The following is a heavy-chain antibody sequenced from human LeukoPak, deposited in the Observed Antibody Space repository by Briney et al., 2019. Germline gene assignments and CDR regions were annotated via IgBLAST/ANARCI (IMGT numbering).Heavy chain of an antibody. CDR1: GHTFTTYD. V-gene: IGHV1-8*03. CDR3: ARGARSKDYTDYDGSRLDY. Sequence: ASVTVSCKASGHTFTTYDINWVRQATGQGPEWMGWKNPNSGNTGYAQKFQGRVTITRNTSISTAYMELSSQRSEDTAVYYCARGARSKDYTDYDGSRLDYWGQGTLVNVSS. J-gene: IGHJ4*02. CDR2: KNPNSGNT. D-gene: IGHD5-12*01.